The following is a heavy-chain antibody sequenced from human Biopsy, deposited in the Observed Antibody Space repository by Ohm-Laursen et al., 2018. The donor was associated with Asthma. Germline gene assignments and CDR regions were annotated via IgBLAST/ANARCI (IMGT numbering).Heavy chain of an antibody. J-gene: IGHJ5*01. D-gene: IGHD2-8*01. CDR1: GGSISSYY. CDR3: ARDLSGYCTSSACYGFDS. CDR2: IYYSGST. Sequence: GTLSLTCTVSGGSISSYYWSWIRQPPGKGLEWIGYIYYSGSTFYSPSLESRVTVSVDTSKNQFSLKLSSVTAADTAVYYCARDLSGYCTSSACYGFDSWGQGTLVTVSS. V-gene: IGHV4-59*12.